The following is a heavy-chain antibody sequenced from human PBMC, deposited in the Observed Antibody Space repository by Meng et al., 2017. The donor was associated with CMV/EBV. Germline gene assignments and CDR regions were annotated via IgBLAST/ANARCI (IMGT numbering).Heavy chain of an antibody. CDR3: ARDDPRTSGRVCAFDI. Sequence: GVLKISCAASGFTFSSYSMNWVRQAPGKGLEWVSSISSSSSYIYYADSVKGRFTISRDNAKNSLYLQMNSLRAEDTAVYYCARDDPRTSGRVCAFDIWGQGTMVTVSS. CDR2: ISSSSSYI. J-gene: IGHJ3*02. D-gene: IGHD6-25*01. CDR1: GFTFSSYS. V-gene: IGHV3-21*01.